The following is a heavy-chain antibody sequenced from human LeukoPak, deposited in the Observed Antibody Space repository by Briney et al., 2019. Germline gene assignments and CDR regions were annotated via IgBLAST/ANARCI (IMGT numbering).Heavy chain of an antibody. CDR3: ARVAWRVSAGFGNSWSSDF. V-gene: IGHV3-21*01. Sequence: PGGSLRLSCVASGFTFSSYMMTWVRQTPGKGLEWVSSISTESNTLHYAHSVKGRFTISRDDAKKSLYLKMDRLRVEDTAIYYCARVAWRVSAGFGNSWSSDFWGQGTLVSVSA. CDR1: GFTFSSYM. J-gene: IGHJ4*02. D-gene: IGHD4-23*01. CDR2: ISTESNTL.